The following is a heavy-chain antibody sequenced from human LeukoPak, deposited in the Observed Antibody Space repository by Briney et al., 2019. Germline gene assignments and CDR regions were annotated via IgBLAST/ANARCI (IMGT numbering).Heavy chain of an antibody. CDR2: IYYSGST. J-gene: IGHJ4*02. V-gene: IGHV4-59*01. D-gene: IGHD6-13*01. CDR1: GGSISSYS. Sequence: SETLTFSCTVSGGSISSYSWSWIRQPPGKGLEWIGYIYYSGSTNYNPSLKSRVTISVDTSKNQFSLKLSSVTAADTAVYYCARAGGSWFPTIDYWGQGTPVTVSS. CDR3: ARAGGSWFPTIDY.